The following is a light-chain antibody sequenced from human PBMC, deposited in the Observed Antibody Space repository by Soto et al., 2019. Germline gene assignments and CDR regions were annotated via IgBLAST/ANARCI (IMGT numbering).Light chain of an antibody. CDR3: QQYSNWPPIT. V-gene: IGKV3-15*01. CDR2: DTS. CDR1: QSVSIH. J-gene: IGKJ5*01. Sequence: ETAMTQSPRTLYVSVGERATLSCSPSQSVSIHLAWYQQKPGQAPRLLIYDTSTRATGIPARFSGSGSGTEFTLTISSLQSEDFAVYYCQQYSNWPPITFGQGTRLEIK.